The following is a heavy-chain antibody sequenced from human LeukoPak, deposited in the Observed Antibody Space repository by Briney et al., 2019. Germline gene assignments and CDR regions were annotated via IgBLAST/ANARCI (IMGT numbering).Heavy chain of an antibody. V-gene: IGHV4-39*07. CDR1: GGSISSSSYY. Sequence: SETLSLTCTVSGGSISSSSYYWGWIRQPPGKGLEWIGSIYYSGSTYYNPSLKSRVTISVDTSKNQFSLKLSSVTAADTAVYYCARERGSNYYDSSGYYPKAFDIWGQGTMVTVSS. J-gene: IGHJ3*02. CDR3: ARERGSNYYDSSGYYPKAFDI. CDR2: IYYSGST. D-gene: IGHD3-22*01.